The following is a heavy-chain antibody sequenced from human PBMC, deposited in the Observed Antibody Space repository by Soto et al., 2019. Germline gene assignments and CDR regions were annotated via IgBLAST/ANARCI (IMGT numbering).Heavy chain of an antibody. Sequence: QVRLQESGPGLVKPSQTLSLTCTVSGGSISSGDYYWSWIRQPPGKGLEWIVHIYNSGSTYYNPSLKSRVTLSVDTSKNQCSLKLSSVTAADTAVYYCARALLDAFDIWGQGTMVTVSS. CDR3: ARALLDAFDI. CDR2: IYNSGST. CDR1: GGSISSGDYY. J-gene: IGHJ3*02. V-gene: IGHV4-30-4*01.